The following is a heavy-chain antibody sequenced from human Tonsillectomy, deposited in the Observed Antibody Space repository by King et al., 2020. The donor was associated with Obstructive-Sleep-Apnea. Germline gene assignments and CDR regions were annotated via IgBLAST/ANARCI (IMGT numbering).Heavy chain of an antibody. D-gene: IGHD6-19*01. Sequence: QLQESGPGLVKPSETLSLTCTVSGGSISSYYWSWIRQPPGKGLEWIGYIYYSGSTNYNPSLKSRVTISVDTSKTPFSLKLSSVTAADTAVYYCARVTAVAGTIWFDPWGQGTLVTVSS. CDR2: IYYSGST. V-gene: IGHV4-59*01. CDR3: ARVTAVAGTIWFDP. CDR1: GGSISSYY. J-gene: IGHJ5*02.